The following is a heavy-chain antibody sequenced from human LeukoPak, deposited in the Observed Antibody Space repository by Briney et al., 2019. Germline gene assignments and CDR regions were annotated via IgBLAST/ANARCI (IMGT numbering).Heavy chain of an antibody. J-gene: IGHJ4*02. CDR1: GGTFSSYA. CDR2: VIPIFGTA. Sequence: SVKVSCKASGGTFSSYAISWVRQAPGQGLECMGGVIPIFGTANYAQKFQGRLTITADESTSAAYMELSSLRSEDTAVYYCARRVGSDSVLDYWGQGTLVTVSP. V-gene: IGHV1-69*13. CDR3: ARRVGSDSVLDY. D-gene: IGHD1-26*01.